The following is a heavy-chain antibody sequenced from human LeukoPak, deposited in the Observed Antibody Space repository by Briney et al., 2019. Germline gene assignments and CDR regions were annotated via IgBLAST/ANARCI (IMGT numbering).Heavy chain of an antibody. D-gene: IGHD2-21*01. J-gene: IGHJ6*02. V-gene: IGHV3-23*01. CDR1: GLTASHNVNNA. CDR3: AKAPVWNYYYGLDV. CDR2: ITTSGST. Sequence: PGGSLRLSCAASGLTASHNVNNAMSWVRHAPGKGLEWVSGITTSGSTYYADSVKGRFTISRENSNNTLYLHTDSLRAEDTAVYYCAKAPVWNYYYGLDVWDQGTTVTVSS.